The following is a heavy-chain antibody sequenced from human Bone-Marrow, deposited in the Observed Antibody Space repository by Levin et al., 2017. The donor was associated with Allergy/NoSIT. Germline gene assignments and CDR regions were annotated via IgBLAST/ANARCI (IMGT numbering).Heavy chain of an antibody. Sequence: PSETLSLTCTVSGGSVSSGSYYWSWIRQPPGKGLEWIAYIYHSGSTKYNPSLKSRVTISLDTSRNQFSLRLTSLTAADTAVYYCARGGYFGGLSVDCWGKGTLVTVSS. CDR1: GGSVSSGSYY. J-gene: IGHJ4*02. D-gene: IGHD4-23*01. CDR3: ARGGYFGGLSVDC. CDR2: IYHSGST. V-gene: IGHV4-61*01.